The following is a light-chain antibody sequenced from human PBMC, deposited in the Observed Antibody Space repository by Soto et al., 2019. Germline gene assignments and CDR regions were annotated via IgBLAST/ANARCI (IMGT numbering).Light chain of an antibody. J-gene: IGKJ2*01. CDR2: AAS. Sequence: DIQMTQSPSSLSASVGDRVTITCRAGQNIFSYLNWYQQKPGKAPNLLIYAASVLQSGVSSRFSGSGSGTDFTLTISSLQPEDFATYYCQQSYSSLYTFGQGTRLEIK. V-gene: IGKV1-39*01. CDR3: QQSYSSLYT. CDR1: QNIFSY.